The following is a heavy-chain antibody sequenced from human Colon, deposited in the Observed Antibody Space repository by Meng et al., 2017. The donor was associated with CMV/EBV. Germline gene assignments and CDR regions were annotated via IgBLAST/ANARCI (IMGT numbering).Heavy chain of an antibody. D-gene: IGHD6-19*01. J-gene: IGHJ6*02. V-gene: IGHV3-23*01. CDR1: GFSFSNYA. CDR3: AQYSSGWYIYYYGMDV. Sequence: GESLKISCEGSGFSFSNYAMNWVRQAPGKGLEWVSGINGVGDTTYYADSVKGRFTISRDNSKNTLYLRMIDLRAEDTAMYYCAQYSSGWYIYYYGMDVWGQGTAVTVSS. CDR2: INGVGDTT.